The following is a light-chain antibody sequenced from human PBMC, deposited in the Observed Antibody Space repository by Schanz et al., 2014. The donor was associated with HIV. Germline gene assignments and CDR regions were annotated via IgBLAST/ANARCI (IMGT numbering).Light chain of an antibody. V-gene: IGLV2-8*01. CDR3: SSYTGTSNLSVL. J-gene: IGLJ2*01. CDR2: EVT. Sequence: QSALTQPPSASGSPGQSVTISCTGTSSDVGAYNYVSWYQQHPGKAPKLMIYEVTKRPSGVPDRFSGSKSGNTASLTVSGLQAEDEAEYYCSSYTGTSNLSVLFGGGTKLTVL. CDR1: SSDVGAYNY.